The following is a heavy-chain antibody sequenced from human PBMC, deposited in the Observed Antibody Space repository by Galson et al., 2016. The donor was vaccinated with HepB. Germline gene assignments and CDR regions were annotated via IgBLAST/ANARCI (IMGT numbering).Heavy chain of an antibody. Sequence: QSGAEVKKPGESLTISCKGSGYSFTSYWISWVRHMPGKGLEWMGRIDPSDSYINYSPSFQGHITFSADKSNSTAYLQWTSLKASDTAIYYCSTQTTYCRTTSCYRFWGQGTPVTVSS. V-gene: IGHV5-10-1*01. CDR3: STQTTYCRTTSCYRF. J-gene: IGHJ1*01. CDR1: GYSFTSYW. CDR2: IDPSDSYI. D-gene: IGHD2-2*01.